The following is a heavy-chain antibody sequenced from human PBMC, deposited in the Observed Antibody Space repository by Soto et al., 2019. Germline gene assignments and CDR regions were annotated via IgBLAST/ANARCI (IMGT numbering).Heavy chain of an antibody. CDR1: GFTFTNYA. D-gene: IGHD3-10*01. J-gene: IGHJ3*02. CDR2: ISGSAGGT. V-gene: IGHV3-23*01. CDR3: AKSRGSGTYFNPSDALDI. Sequence: GGSLRLSGAASGFTFTNYAMSWVRQAPGKGLEWVSCISGSAGGTYYAYSVKGRFIISRDNSRNTLHLQMSSLRAEDTSISYCAKSRGSGTYFNPSDALDIWGQGTVVTVSS.